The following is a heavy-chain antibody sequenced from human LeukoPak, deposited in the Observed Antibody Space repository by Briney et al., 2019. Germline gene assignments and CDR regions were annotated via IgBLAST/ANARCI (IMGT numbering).Heavy chain of an antibody. Sequence: GGSLRLSCAASGFTFSSYAMHWVRQAPGKGLEWVAVISYDGSNKYYADSVKGRFTISRDNSKNTLYLQMNSLRAEDTAAYYCAREYCSGGSCYSAPYNWFDPWGQGTLVTVSS. J-gene: IGHJ5*02. CDR2: ISYDGSNK. CDR1: GFTFSSYA. V-gene: IGHV3-30-3*01. D-gene: IGHD2-15*01. CDR3: AREYCSGGSCYSAPYNWFDP.